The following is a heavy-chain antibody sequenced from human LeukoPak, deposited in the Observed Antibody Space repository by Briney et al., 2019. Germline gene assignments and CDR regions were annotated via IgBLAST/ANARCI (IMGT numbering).Heavy chain of an antibody. Sequence: SETLSLTCAVYGGSFSGYYWSWIRLPPGKGLEWIGEINHSGSTNYNPSLKSRVTIPVDTSKNQFSLKLSSVTAADTAVYYCARLRYYDSSGYLEGADDAFDIWGQGTMVTVSS. CDR3: ARLRYYDSSGYLEGADDAFDI. CDR1: GGSFSGYY. CDR2: INHSGST. D-gene: IGHD3-22*01. J-gene: IGHJ3*02. V-gene: IGHV4-34*01.